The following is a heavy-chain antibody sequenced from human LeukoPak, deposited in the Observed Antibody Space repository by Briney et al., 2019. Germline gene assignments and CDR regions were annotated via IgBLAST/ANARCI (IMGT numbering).Heavy chain of an antibody. V-gene: IGHV4-39*07. CDR1: GGSISSSGYY. Sequence: SETLSLTCTVSGGSISSSGYYWGWIRQPPGKGLKWIGSMYYSGSTYYNPSLKSRVTISVDTSKNQFSLKLSSVTAADTAVYYCARLLVGATVYFDYWGQATLVTVSS. CDR3: ARLLVGATVYFDY. CDR2: MYYSGST. D-gene: IGHD1-26*01. J-gene: IGHJ4*02.